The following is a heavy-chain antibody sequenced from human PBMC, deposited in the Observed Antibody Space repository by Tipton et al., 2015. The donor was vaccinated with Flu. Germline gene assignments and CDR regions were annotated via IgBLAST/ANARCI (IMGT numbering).Heavy chain of an antibody. D-gene: IGHD5-24*01. CDR1: GFTFSDHN. CDR3: TGGATAPFFDN. Sequence: SLRLSCAASGFTFSDHNIDWVRQAPGKGLEWVGRSRNIANSYTTEYAASVKGRFTISRDDSKNLLYLQMNSLETEDTAVYYCTGGATAPFFDNWGQGTLVTVSS. V-gene: IGHV3-72*01. J-gene: IGHJ4*02. CDR2: SRNIANSYTT.